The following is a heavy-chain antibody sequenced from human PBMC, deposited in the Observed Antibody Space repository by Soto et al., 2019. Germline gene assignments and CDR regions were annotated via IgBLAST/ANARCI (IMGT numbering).Heavy chain of an antibody. Sequence: QVQLQESGPGLVKPSQTLSLTCTVSGGSISSGGYYWSWIRQHPGKGLEWSGYIYYSGSTYYNPSFKSGVTLSVDTSKNQFSLKPSSVTAADTAVYYCARARWIQLRLQGFWFDPWGQGTLVTVSS. CDR2: IYYSGST. V-gene: IGHV4-31*03. CDR3: ARARWIQLRLQGFWFDP. J-gene: IGHJ5*02. D-gene: IGHD5-18*01. CDR1: GGSISSGGYY.